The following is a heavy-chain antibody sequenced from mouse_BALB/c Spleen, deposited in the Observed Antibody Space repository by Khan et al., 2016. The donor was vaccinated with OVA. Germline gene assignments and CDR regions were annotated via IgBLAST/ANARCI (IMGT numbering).Heavy chain of an antibody. J-gene: IGHJ2*01. CDR1: GFTFSSYA. CDR2: ISSGGSYT. D-gene: IGHD1-1*01. CDR3: VRTPGYYGSGYFDY. V-gene: IGHV5-9-3*01. Sequence: EVELVESGGGLVKPGGSLKLSCAASGFTFSSYAMSWVRQTPEKRLVWVATISSGGSYTFYPDSVKGRFTISRDNAKNTLYLQMSSLRSEDTAMYYCVRTPGYYGSGYFDYWGQGTALTVSS.